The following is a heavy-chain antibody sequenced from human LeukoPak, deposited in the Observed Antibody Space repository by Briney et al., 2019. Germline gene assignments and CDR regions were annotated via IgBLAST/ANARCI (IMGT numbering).Heavy chain of an antibody. CDR3: SRSLDY. Sequence: GGSPRLSCAASGFPFSAYWMDWVRQAPGKEMEWVANINQDGSVQYYAASVRGRFTISRDNAKNSLYLQMNILKAEDTAIYYCSRSLDYLGQGALVTVSS. V-gene: IGHV3-7*01. CDR2: INQDGSVQ. CDR1: GFPFSAYW. J-gene: IGHJ4*02.